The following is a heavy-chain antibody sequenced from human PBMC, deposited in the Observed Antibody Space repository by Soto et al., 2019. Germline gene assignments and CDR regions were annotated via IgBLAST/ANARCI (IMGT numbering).Heavy chain of an antibody. CDR3: ARLLLDYYDSSGYYY. Sequence: WIRQMPGKGLEWMGIIYPGDSDTRYSPSFQGQVTISADKSISTAYLQWSSLKASDTAMYYCARLLLDYYDSSGYYYWGQGTLVTVSS. J-gene: IGHJ4*02. CDR2: IYPGDSDT. V-gene: IGHV5-51*01. D-gene: IGHD3-22*01.